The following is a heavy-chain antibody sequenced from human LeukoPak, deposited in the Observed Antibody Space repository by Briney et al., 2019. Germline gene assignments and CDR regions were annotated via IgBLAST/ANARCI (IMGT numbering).Heavy chain of an antibody. J-gene: IGHJ4*02. D-gene: IGHD6-13*01. V-gene: IGHV3-48*03. CDR1: GFTFSSYE. CDR3: ARVGYSGTWYLDY. Sequence: PGGSLRLSCAASGFTFSSYEMNWVRQAPGKGLEWVSYISSSGSTIYYADSVKGRFTISRDNAKNSLYLQMNSLGAEDTAVYYCARVGYSGTWYLDYWGQGTLVTVSS. CDR2: ISSSGSTI.